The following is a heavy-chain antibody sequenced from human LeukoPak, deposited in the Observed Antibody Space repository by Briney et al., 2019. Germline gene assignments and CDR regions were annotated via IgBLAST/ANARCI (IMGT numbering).Heavy chain of an antibody. CDR2: IYYSGST. CDR3: ARGRDRYGYSYYYYMDV. V-gene: IGHV4-59*12. CDR1: GGSISSYY. Sequence: SETLSLTCTVSGGSISSYYWSWIRQPPGKGLEWIGYIYYSGSTNYNPSLKSRVTISVDTSKNQFSLKLSSVTAADTAAYYCARGRDRYGYSYYYYMDVWGQGTLVTVSS. J-gene: IGHJ6*03. D-gene: IGHD5-18*01.